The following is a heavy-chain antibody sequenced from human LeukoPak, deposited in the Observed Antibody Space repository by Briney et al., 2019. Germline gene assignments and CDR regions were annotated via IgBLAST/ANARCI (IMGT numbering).Heavy chain of an antibody. D-gene: IGHD3-22*01. J-gene: IGHJ6*02. CDR1: SDSISSYY. V-gene: IGHV4-59*12. Sequence: SETLSLTCTVSSDSISSYYWSWIRQPPGKGLEWIGYIYYSGTTKYNPSLKSRVTISIDTSKNQFSLKLSSVTAADTAVYYCARLAKQYGITMIVVVPTGGMDVWGQGTTVTASS. CDR3: ARLAKQYGITMIVVVPTGGMDV. CDR2: IYYSGTT.